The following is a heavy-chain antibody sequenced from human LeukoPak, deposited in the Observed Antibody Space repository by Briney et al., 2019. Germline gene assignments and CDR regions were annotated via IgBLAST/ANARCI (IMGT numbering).Heavy chain of an antibody. J-gene: IGHJ4*02. V-gene: IGHV3-23*01. Sequence: GGSLRLSCAASGFTFTNYAMNWVRQAPGKGLEWVSAIGRSGGTTYYAESVKGRFTISRDTSKYTLYLQMNSLRAEDTAVYFCAKDPGGWVDYWGQGTLVTVSS. CDR2: IGRSGGTT. CDR3: AKDPGGWVDY. D-gene: IGHD5-12*01. CDR1: GFTFTNYA.